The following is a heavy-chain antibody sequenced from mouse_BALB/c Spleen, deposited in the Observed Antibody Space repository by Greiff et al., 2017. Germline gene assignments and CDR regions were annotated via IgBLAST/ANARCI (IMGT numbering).Heavy chain of an antibody. CDR3: ARSPAYYFDY. J-gene: IGHJ2*01. D-gene: IGHD1-2*01. V-gene: IGHV3-1*02. CDR1: GYSITSGYS. Sequence: DVQLQESGPDLVKPSQSLSLTCTVTGYSITSGYSWHWIRQFPGNQLEWIGYIHYSGSTNYKPSLKSRISITRDTSNNQFFLQLNSVTTEDTATYYCARSPAYYFDYWGQGTTLTVSS. CDR2: IHYSGST.